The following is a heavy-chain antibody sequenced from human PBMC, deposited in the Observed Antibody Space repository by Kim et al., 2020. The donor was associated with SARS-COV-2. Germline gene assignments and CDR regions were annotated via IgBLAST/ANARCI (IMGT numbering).Heavy chain of an antibody. CDR1: GFTFSSYD. CDR3: AKGDCSSTSCYFWAYYYG. CDR2: ISYDGSNK. D-gene: IGHD2-2*01. Sequence: GGSLRLSCAASGFTFSSYDMHWVRQAPGKGLEWVAVISYDGSNKYYADSVEGRFTISRDNSKNTLYLQMNSLRAEDTAVYYCAKGDCSSTSCYFWAYYYG. V-gene: IGHV3-30*18. J-gene: IGHJ6*01.